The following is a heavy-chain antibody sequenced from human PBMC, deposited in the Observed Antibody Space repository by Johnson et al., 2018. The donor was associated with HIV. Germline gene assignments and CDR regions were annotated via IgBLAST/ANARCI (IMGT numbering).Heavy chain of an antibody. D-gene: IGHD1-26*01. CDR3: AGDPLVGSVTVGAFDI. CDR1: GFSVSTNY. J-gene: IGHJ3*02. Sequence: VQLVESGGGLVQPGGSLRLSCAVSGFSVSTNYINWVRQAPGKGLGWVSVIYSGGTTYYGDSVMGRFTISRDNSNNTVYLQMNSLRAEDTAVYFCAGDPLVGSVTVGAFDIWGQGTMVTVSS. V-gene: IGHV3-66*01. CDR2: IYSGGTT.